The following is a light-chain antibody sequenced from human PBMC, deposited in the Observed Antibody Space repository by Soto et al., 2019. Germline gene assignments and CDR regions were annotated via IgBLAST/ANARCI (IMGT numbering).Light chain of an antibody. V-gene: IGKV3-20*01. Sequence: EIVLTQSPGTLSLSPGERATLSYRASQSVNRNYLAWYQRKPGQAPRLRIYGASNMATDIPYRFSASGSGNDFTLTITRLEAEDCAVYYCQQYDSTPPPFGQETKVELQ. CDR1: QSVNRNY. J-gene: IGKJ1*01. CDR2: GAS. CDR3: QQYDSTPPP.